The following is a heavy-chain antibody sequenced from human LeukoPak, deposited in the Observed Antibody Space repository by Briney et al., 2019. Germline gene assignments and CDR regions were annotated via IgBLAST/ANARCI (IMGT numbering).Heavy chain of an antibody. CDR2: ISGYNGNT. CDR1: GYTFTSYG. CDR3: ARTPGGTTEPTCYGMDV. J-gene: IGHJ6*02. D-gene: IGHD4-11*01. V-gene: IGHV1-18*01. Sequence: GASVKVSCKASGYTFTSYGINWVRQAPGQGLEWMGWISGYNGNTNHAQKLPGRVTMTTDTSTSTAYMELRSLRPDDTAVYYCARTPGGTTEPTCYGMDVWGQGTTVTVSS.